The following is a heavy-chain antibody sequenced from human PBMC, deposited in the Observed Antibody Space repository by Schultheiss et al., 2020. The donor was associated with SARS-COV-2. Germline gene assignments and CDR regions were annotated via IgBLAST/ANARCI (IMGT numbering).Heavy chain of an antibody. CDR2: INHSGST. Sequence: SETLSLTCAVYGGSFSGYYWSWIRQPPGKGLEWIGEINHSGSTNYNPSLKSRVTMSVDTSKNQCSLKVSSVTAADTAVYYCARRDSYDYVWGSYRYDYWGQGTLVTVSS. J-gene: IGHJ4*02. CDR1: GGSFSGYY. CDR3: ARRDSYDYVWGSYRYDY. D-gene: IGHD3-16*02. V-gene: IGHV4-34*01.